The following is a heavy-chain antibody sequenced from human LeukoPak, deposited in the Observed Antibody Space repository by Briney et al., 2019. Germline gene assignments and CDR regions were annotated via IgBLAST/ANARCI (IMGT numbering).Heavy chain of an antibody. Sequence: GASVKVSCKVSGYTLSELSMHWVRQAPGIGLEWMGGFDPEDGETIYAQKFQGRVTMTEDTSTDTAYMELSSLTSEDTAVYYCATGGNKKSQAAVGPGNAFDIWGQGTMVTVSS. D-gene: IGHD2/OR15-2a*01. CDR1: GYTLSELS. V-gene: IGHV1-24*01. J-gene: IGHJ3*02. CDR3: ATGGNKKSQAAVGPGNAFDI. CDR2: FDPEDGET.